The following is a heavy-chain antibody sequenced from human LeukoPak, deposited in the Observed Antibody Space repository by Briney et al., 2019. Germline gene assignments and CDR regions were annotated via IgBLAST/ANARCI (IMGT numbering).Heavy chain of an antibody. Sequence: GGSLRLSCAASGFTFSSYWMSWVRQAPGKGLEWVANIKQDGSEKYYVDSAKGRFTISRDNAKNSLYLQMNSLRAEDTAVYYCARPSADFWSGYYFDYWGQGTLVTVSS. J-gene: IGHJ4*02. D-gene: IGHD3-3*01. CDR3: ARPSADFWSGYYFDY. V-gene: IGHV3-7*01. CDR1: GFTFSSYW. CDR2: IKQDGSEK.